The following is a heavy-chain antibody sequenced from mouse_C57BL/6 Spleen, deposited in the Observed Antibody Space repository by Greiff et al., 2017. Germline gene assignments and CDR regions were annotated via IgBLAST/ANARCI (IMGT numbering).Heavy chain of an antibody. Sequence: QVQLQQSGAELARPGASVKLSCKASGYTFTSYGISWVKQRTGQGLEWIGEIYPRSGNTYYNEKFKGKATLTADKSSSTAYMELRSLASEDSAVFFCEVAYDYDDYWGQGTTLTVSS. D-gene: IGHD2-4*01. V-gene: IGHV1-81*01. CDR1: GYTFTSYG. CDR2: IYPRSGNT. J-gene: IGHJ2*01. CDR3: EVAYDYDDY.